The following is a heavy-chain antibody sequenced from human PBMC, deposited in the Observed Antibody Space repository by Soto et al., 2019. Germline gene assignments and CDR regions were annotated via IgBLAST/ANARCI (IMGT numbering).Heavy chain of an antibody. J-gene: IGHJ4*02. CDR2: VYYTGTT. V-gene: IGHV4-59*01. D-gene: IGHD6-13*01. CDR3: ARDLAAVPRAFDY. Sequence: SETLSLTCTVSGGSISSYFYIWVRQPPGKGLEWIGSVYYTGTTDYNPSLKSRVTISVDTSKTQFSLNLRSVTAADTAVYYCARDLAAVPRAFDYWGRGTMVTVSS. CDR1: GGSISSYF.